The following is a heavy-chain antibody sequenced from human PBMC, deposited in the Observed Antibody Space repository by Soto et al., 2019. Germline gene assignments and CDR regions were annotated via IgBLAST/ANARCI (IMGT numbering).Heavy chain of an antibody. V-gene: IGHV3-23*01. Sequence: GGSLRLSCAASGFTFSTNAMSWVRQAPWKGLEWVSGISGSGGSTYNADYVKGRFTISRDNSKNTLYLQMNSLRAEDTAVYYCAKDAGYSSGWPGGAFDIWGQGTMVTVSS. CDR2: ISGSGGST. D-gene: IGHD6-19*01. J-gene: IGHJ3*02. CDR3: AKDAGYSSGWPGGAFDI. CDR1: GFTFSTNA.